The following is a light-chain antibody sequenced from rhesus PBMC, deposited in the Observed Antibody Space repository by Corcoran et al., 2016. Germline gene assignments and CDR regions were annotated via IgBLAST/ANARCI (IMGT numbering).Light chain of an antibody. V-gene: IGKV1-22*01. Sequence: DIQMTQSPSSLSASVGDTVTITCRASQSISNWLDWYQQKPGKAPRLLVYKATSLQSGVPSRFSGSGSGTDFSLTSSSLQPEDFATYYCLQYNVNRWTFGQGTKVEIK. CDR2: KAT. CDR3: LQYNVNRWT. J-gene: IGKJ1*01. CDR1: QSISNW.